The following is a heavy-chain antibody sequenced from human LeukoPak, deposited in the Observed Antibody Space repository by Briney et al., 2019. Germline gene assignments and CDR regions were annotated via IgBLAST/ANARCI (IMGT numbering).Heavy chain of an antibody. CDR1: GYAFTGYN. CDR3: ARWFTITSGDYDILTSSYHRGMDV. D-gene: IGHD3-9*01. J-gene: IGHJ6*02. Sequence: ASVKVSCKASGYAFTGYNMHWVRQAPGQGLEWMGWINPNSRGTNYAQKFQGRVTMTRDTSISTAYMELSRLTSDDTAVYYCARWFTITSGDYDILTSSYHRGMDVWGQGTTVTVSS. V-gene: IGHV1-2*02. CDR2: INPNSRGT.